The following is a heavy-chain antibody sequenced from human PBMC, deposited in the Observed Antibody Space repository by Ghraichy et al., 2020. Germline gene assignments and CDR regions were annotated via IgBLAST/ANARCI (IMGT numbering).Heavy chain of an antibody. Sequence: GGSLRLSCAASGFTFSSYSMNWVRQAPGKGLEWVSCISYSSSAIYYADSVKGRFTISRDKAKNSLYLQMNSLRDEDTAVYYCARGVNINSSGRFDPWGQGTQVTVSS. CDR3: ARGVNINSSGRFDP. D-gene: IGHD2/OR15-2a*01. CDR1: GFTFSSYS. CDR2: ISYSSSAI. V-gene: IGHV3-48*02. J-gene: IGHJ5*02.